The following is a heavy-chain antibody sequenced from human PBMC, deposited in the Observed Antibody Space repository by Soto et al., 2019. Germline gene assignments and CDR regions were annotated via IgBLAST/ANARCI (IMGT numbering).Heavy chain of an antibody. CDR2: INHSGST. J-gene: IGHJ4*02. Sequence: PGKGLEWIVEINHSGSTNDNPSLKSRVTISVDTSKNQFSLKLSSVTAADTAVYYCARVYRSWYGRYLDYWGQGTLLTVSS. CDR3: ARVYRSWYGRYLDY. V-gene: IGHV4-34*01. D-gene: IGHD6-13*01.